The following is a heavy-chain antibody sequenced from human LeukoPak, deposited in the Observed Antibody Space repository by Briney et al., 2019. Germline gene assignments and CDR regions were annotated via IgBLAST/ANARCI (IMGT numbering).Heavy chain of an antibody. J-gene: IGHJ4*02. CDR3: ARVAVAGLDY. D-gene: IGHD6-19*01. CDR1: GFTFDDYA. CDR2: ISWNGGSI. Sequence: GGSLRLSCEASGFTFDDYAMHWVRHAPGKGLEWVSGISWNGGSIGYADSVKGRFTISRDNAKNSLYLQMNSLRAEDTAVYYCARVAVAGLDYWGQGTLVTVSS. V-gene: IGHV3-9*01.